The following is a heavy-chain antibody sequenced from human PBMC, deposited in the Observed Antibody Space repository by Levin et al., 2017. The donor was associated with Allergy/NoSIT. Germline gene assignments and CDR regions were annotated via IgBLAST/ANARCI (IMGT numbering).Heavy chain of an antibody. D-gene: IGHD6-6*01. CDR2: IRSKAYGGTT. V-gene: IGHV3-49*03. CDR1: GFTFGDYA. CDR3: TRVCSRIHSSSSGWFDP. J-gene: IGHJ5*02. Sequence: SCTASGFTFGDYAMSWFRQAPGKGLEWVGFIRSKAYGGTTEYAASVKGRFTISRDDSKSIAYLQMNSLKTEDTAVYYCTRVCSRIHSSSSGWFDPWGQGTLVTVSS.